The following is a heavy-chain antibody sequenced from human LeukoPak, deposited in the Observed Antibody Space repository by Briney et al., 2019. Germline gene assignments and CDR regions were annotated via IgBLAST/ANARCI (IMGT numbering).Heavy chain of an antibody. CDR2: MNPNSGNT. J-gene: IGHJ3*02. CDR3: ARSPYDFWSGYYSPYAFDI. CDR1: VYTFTSYD. V-gene: IGHV1-8*01. D-gene: IGHD3-3*01. Sequence: ASVKVSCKASVYTFTSYDINWVRQATGQGLEWMGWMNPNSGNTGYAQKFQGRVTMTRNTSISTAYMELSSLRSEDTAVYYCARSPYDFWSGYYSPYAFDIWGQGTMVTVSS.